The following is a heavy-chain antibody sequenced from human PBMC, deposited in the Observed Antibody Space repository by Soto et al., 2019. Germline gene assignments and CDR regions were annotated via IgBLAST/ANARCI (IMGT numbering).Heavy chain of an antibody. CDR2: IGTRSDI. D-gene: IGHD2-21*02. Sequence: GGSLRLSCVASGFTFSTYSMDWVRQAPGKGLEWVSTIGTRSDIYYAESVKGRFTISRDNAKNSLSLQMNSLRVEDTAVYYCAREETAWPLAYGLDVWGQGTAVTVSS. V-gene: IGHV3-21*01. J-gene: IGHJ6*02. CDR3: AREETAWPLAYGLDV. CDR1: GFTFSTYS.